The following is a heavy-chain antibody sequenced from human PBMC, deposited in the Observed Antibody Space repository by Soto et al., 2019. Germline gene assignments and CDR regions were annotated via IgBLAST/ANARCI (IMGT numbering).Heavy chain of an antibody. V-gene: IGHV3-23*01. CDR1: GFTFSSYA. Sequence: GGSLRLSCAASGFTFSSYAMSWVRQAPGKGLEWVSAISGSGGSTYYADSVKGRFTISRDNSKNTLYLQMNSLRAEDTAVYYCAKSLSSSSETEYFQHWGQGTLVTVSS. J-gene: IGHJ1*01. D-gene: IGHD6-6*01. CDR3: AKSLSSSSETEYFQH. CDR2: ISGSGGST.